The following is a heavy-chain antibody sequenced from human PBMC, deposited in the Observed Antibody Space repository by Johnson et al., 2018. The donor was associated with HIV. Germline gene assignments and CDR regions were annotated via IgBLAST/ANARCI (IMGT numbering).Heavy chain of an antibody. CDR3: AKGQIAGRWSDALHI. Sequence: QMQLVESGGGVVQPGRSLRLSCAASGFTFSGYAMNWVRQAPGKGLEWVAFIRYDGSNKYYADPVTGRFTISRDNSKNTLYLQMNSLRAEETAVYYCAKGQIAGRWSDALHIWGQGTKVTVSS. V-gene: IGHV3-30*02. CDR1: GFTFSGYA. CDR2: IRYDGSNK. D-gene: IGHD6-6*01. J-gene: IGHJ3*02.